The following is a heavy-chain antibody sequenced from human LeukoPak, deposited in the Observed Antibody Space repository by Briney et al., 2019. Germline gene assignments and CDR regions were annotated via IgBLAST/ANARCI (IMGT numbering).Heavy chain of an antibody. J-gene: IGHJ4*02. CDR2: INNSSSYV. CDR1: GFTFNTYS. V-gene: IGHV3-21*01. CDR3: ARDYGGSSPFDY. D-gene: IGHD4-23*01. Sequence: PGGSLRLSCAASGFTFNTYSMHWVRQAPGKGLEWVSSINNSSSYVYYADSVKGRFTISRDNAKNSLYLQMNSLRAEDTAVYYCARDYGGSSPFDYWGQGTLVTVSS.